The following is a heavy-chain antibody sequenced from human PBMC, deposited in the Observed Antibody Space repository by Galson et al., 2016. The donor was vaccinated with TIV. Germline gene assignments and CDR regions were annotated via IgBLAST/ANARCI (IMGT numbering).Heavy chain of an antibody. CDR3: ARTPADHPDRSVGGYFDY. Sequence: PALVKPTQTLTLTCTFSGFSLSTSGMRVSWIRQPPGKALEWLARIDWDDDKFYSTSLRTRLTISKDTSKNQVVLTMTNMDPVDTATYYCARTPADHPDRSVGGYFDYWGQGILVTVSS. J-gene: IGHJ4*02. D-gene: IGHD3-22*01. CDR2: IDWDDDK. V-gene: IGHV2-70*04. CDR1: GFSLSTSGMR.